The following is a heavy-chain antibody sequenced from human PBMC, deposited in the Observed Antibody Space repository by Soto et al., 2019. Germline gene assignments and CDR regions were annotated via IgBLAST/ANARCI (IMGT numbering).Heavy chain of an antibody. CDR2: IDPSDSYT. D-gene: IGHD1-20*01. CDR3: ARPQELGSRYIGADV. J-gene: IGHJ6*04. Sequence: PGESLKISCKGSGYSFTSYWISWVRQMPGKGLEWMGRIDPSDSYTNYSPSFQGHVTISVDKSTNTAYLQWSSLKASDTAIYYCARPQELGSRYIGADVWGEGTTVTVSS. CDR1: GYSFTSYW. V-gene: IGHV5-10-1*01.